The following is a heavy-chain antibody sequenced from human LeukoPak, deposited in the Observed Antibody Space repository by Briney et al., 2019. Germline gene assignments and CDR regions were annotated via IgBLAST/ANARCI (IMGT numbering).Heavy chain of an antibody. CDR1: GFTFSSYN. J-gene: IGHJ4*02. CDR3: AREEDFDY. CDR2: ISSTSIYI. V-gene: IGHV3-21*06. Sequence: PGGSLRLSCAASGFTFSSYNMIWVRQAPGKGLEWVSSISSTSIYIYYADSVKGRFTISRDNAKNSLHLQMNSLRAEDTAVYYCAREEDFDYWGQGTLVTVSS.